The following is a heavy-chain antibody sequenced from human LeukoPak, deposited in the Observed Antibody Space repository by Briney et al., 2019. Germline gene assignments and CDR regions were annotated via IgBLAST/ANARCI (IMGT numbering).Heavy chain of an antibody. CDR1: GYTFTSYG. V-gene: IGHV1-18*01. CDR2: ISAYNGNT. D-gene: IGHD1-1*01. Sequence: GASVKVSCKASGYTFTSYGISWVRQAPGQGLEWMGWISAYNGNTNYVQKLQGKVTMTTDTSTSTAYMELRSLRSDDTAVYYCARVPTGTELYYYYMDVWGKGTTVTVSS. J-gene: IGHJ6*03. CDR3: ARVPTGTELYYYYMDV.